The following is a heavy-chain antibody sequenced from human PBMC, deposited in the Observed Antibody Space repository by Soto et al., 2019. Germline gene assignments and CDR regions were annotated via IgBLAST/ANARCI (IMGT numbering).Heavy chain of an antibody. D-gene: IGHD3-16*01. CDR1: GASITNFY. Sequence: PSETLSLTCPVSGASITNFYWSWIRQSASKGLEWIGRIYTRGSTDYNPSLKSRVTMSIDTSKNLVSLTLTSVTAADTAVYYCARGGAYYFDSWGQGILVTVSS. J-gene: IGHJ4*02. CDR3: ARGGAYYFDS. V-gene: IGHV4-4*07. CDR2: IYTRGST.